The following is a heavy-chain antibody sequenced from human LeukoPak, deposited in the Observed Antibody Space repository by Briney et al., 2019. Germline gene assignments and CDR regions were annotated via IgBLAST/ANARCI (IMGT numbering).Heavy chain of an antibody. D-gene: IGHD5-18*01. J-gene: IGHJ4*02. Sequence: SETLSLTCTVSGGSISSSSYYWGWIRQPPGKGLEWIGSIYYSGSTHYNPSLKSRVTISVDTSKNQFSLKLSSVTAADTAVYYCASGYSYGYDYWGQGTLVTVSS. V-gene: IGHV4-39*01. CDR2: IYYSGST. CDR3: ASGYSYGYDY. CDR1: GGSISSSSYY.